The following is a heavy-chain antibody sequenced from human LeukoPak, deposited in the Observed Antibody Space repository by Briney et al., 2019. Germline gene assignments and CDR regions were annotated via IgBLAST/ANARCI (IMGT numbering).Heavy chain of an antibody. J-gene: IGHJ4*02. CDR1: GFTFSNYG. CDR3: ARTGDYGSGSFRWRHFDF. D-gene: IGHD3-10*01. CDR2: ITYDGSNQ. V-gene: IGHV3-30*03. Sequence: PGGSLRLSCAASGFTFSNYGMHWVRQAPGKGLEWVAVITYDGSNQDYADSVKGRFTISRDNSKNTLYLQMNSLRTEDTAVYYCARTGDYGSGSFRWRHFDFWGQGTLVTVSS.